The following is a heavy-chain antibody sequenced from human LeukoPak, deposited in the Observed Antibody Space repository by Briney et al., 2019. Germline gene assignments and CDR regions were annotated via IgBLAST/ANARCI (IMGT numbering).Heavy chain of an antibody. CDR2: ISAYNGNT. J-gene: IGHJ5*02. CDR3: ARAGGKDIVLMAHFGFDP. V-gene: IGHV1-18*01. Sequence: ASVKVSCKASGYTFTSYAMNWVRQAPGQGLEWMGWISAYNGNTNYAQKLQGRVTMTTDTSTSTAYMELRSLRSDDTAVYYCARAGGKDIVLMAHFGFDPWGQGTLVTVSS. CDR1: GYTFTSYA. D-gene: IGHD2-8*01.